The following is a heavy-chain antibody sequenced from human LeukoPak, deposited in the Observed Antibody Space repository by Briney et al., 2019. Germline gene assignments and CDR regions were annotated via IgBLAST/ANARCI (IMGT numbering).Heavy chain of an antibody. CDR1: GFIFSDYY. CDR2: ISSSGSTI. V-gene: IGHV3-11*04. Sequence: GGSLRLSCAASGFIFSDYYMSWIRQAPGKGLELVSYISSSGSTIYYADSLKGRFSISRENAKNSLYLQMNSLRAEDTAVYYCAREDYSSSWTDYYYYMDVWGKGTTVTISS. J-gene: IGHJ6*03. CDR3: AREDYSSSWTDYYYYMDV. D-gene: IGHD6-13*01.